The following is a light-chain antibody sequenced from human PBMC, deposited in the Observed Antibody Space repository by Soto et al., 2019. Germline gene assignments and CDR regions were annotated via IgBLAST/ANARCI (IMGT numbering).Light chain of an antibody. Sequence: EVVLTQSPGTLSLSPGERATLSCRASQSLNRHYLAWYQRKPGQPPRLLMYGAFNRATDIPARFSGSVSGTDFTLTITRLEPEDFAVYYCQQYESSPPTFGQGTKVEF. CDR1: QSLNRHY. V-gene: IGKV3-20*01. J-gene: IGKJ1*01. CDR2: GAF. CDR3: QQYESSPPT.